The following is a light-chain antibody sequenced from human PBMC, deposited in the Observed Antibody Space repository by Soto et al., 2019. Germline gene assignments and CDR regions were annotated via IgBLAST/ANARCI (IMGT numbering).Light chain of an antibody. V-gene: IGKV1-5*01. CDR2: DAS. Sequence: DIQMTQSPSSLSASVGDRVTITCRASQSISSWLAWYQQKPGKAPKLLIYDASSLESGVPSRFSGSGSGTEFTLTISSLQPEDFAVYYCQQRSDWPINFGQGTRLAIK. CDR1: QSISSW. J-gene: IGKJ5*01. CDR3: QQRSDWPIN.